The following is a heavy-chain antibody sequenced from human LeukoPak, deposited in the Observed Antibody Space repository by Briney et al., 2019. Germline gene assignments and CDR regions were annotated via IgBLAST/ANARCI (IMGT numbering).Heavy chain of an antibody. Sequence: ASVKVSCTAFGYTFTSYGISWVRQAPGQGLEWMGWISAYNGNTNYAQKLQGGVTMTTDTSTSTAYMELRSLGSDDTAVYYCARVSLYSSSWYPNLFDYWGQGTLVTVSS. CDR2: ISAYNGNT. CDR3: ARVSLYSSSWYPNLFDY. J-gene: IGHJ4*02. CDR1: GYTFTSYG. D-gene: IGHD6-13*01. V-gene: IGHV1-18*01.